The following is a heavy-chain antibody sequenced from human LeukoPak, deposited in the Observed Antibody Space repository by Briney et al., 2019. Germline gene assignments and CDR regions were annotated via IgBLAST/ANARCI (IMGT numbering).Heavy chain of an antibody. V-gene: IGHV1-69*13. CDR1: GGTFSSYA. CDR3: ARYVVSGYDRCYFDY. CDR2: IIPIFGTA. D-gene: IGHD5-12*01. Sequence: SVKVSCKASGGTFSSYAISWVRQAPGQGLEWMGGIIPIFGTANYAQKFQGRVTITADESTSTAYMELSSLRSEDTAVYYCARYVVSGYDRCYFDYWGQGTLITVSS. J-gene: IGHJ4*02.